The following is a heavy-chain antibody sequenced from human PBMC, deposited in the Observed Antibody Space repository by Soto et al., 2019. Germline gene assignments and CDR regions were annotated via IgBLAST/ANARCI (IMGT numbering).Heavy chain of an antibody. CDR2: INHSGST. J-gene: IGHJ5*02. V-gene: IGHV4-34*01. CDR1: GGSFSGYY. Sequence: QVQLQQWGAGLLKPSETLSLTCAVYGGSFSGYYWSWIRQPPGKGLEWIGEINHSGSTNYNPSLKSRVTISVDTSKNQFSLKLRSVTAADTAVYYCARTPRRGYSGYDARFDPWGQGTLVTVSS. D-gene: IGHD5-12*01. CDR3: ARTPRRGYSGYDARFDP.